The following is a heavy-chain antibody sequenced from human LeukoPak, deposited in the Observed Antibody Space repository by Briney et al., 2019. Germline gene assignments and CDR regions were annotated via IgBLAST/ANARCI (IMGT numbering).Heavy chain of an antibody. J-gene: IGHJ4*02. V-gene: IGHV3-30*04. CDR1: GFTFSNYA. CDR2: ISHDGRSK. D-gene: IGHD3-9*01. CDR3: ARDVGRDTITTEIAY. Sequence: GGSLRLSCAASGFTFSNYALQWVRQAPGKGLGWVAVISHDGRSKNYADSVKGRFTISRDNYKNTLYLQMSSLRAEDTAVYYCARDVGRDTITTEIAYWGQGALVTVTS.